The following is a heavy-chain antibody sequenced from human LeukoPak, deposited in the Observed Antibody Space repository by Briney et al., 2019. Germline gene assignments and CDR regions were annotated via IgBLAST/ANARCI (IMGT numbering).Heavy chain of an antibody. CDR1: GFSLPPSRGG. CDR2: IYGNDDK. CDR3: AHRGSGSYDY. D-gene: IGHD6-19*01. V-gene: IGHV2-5*01. Sequence: STLVKPTQTLTPTCTFSGFSLPPSRGGGAWIRPPPGKALEWLALIYGNDDKHYSPSLTSRLTVTKDTSKDQVVLEMTDVDPVDTGTYYCAHRGSGSYDYWGQGTLVTVSP. J-gene: IGHJ4*02.